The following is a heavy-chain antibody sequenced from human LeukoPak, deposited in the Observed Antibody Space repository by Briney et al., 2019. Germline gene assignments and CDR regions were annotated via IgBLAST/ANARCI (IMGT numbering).Heavy chain of an antibody. J-gene: IGHJ6*02. Sequence: GGSLRLSCAASGFTFSSYSMNWVRQAPGKGLEWVSSISSSSSYIYYADSVKGRFTISRDNAKNSLYLQMSSLRAEDTAIYYCAKEEYSTRYYYYGMDVWGQGTTVTVSS. CDR1: GFTFSSYS. CDR3: AKEEYSTRYYYYGMDV. V-gene: IGHV3-21*04. CDR2: ISSSSSYI. D-gene: IGHD2-2*01.